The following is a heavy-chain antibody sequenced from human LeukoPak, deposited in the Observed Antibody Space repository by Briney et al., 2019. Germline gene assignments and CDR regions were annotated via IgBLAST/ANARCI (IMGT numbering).Heavy chain of an antibody. CDR3: TRDPDGDYDFDY. V-gene: IGHV1-18*01. CDR1: GFTFTSYG. J-gene: IGHJ4*02. Sequence: ASVKVSCKAAGFTFTSYGISWVRQAPGQGLEWMGWIDAYNGNTTYAKIFQGRITVTRDTSTKMAYMELRSLRSDDSAVYYCTRDPDGDYDFDYWGQGTLVTVSS. CDR2: IDAYNGNT. D-gene: IGHD4-17*01.